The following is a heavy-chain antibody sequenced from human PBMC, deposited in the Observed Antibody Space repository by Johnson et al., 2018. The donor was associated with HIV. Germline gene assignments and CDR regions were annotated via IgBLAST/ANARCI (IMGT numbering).Heavy chain of an antibody. V-gene: IGHV3-11*04. J-gene: IGHJ3*02. D-gene: IGHD3-22*01. CDR2: ISSSGSII. CDR1: GFTFSDYY. Sequence: QVQLVESGGGLVKPGGSLRLSCAASGFTFSDYYMSWIRQAPGKGLEWVSYISSSGSIIWYADSVKGRFTISRDNAKNSLYLQMNSLGAEDTAVYYCALTRYYGSRGAFDIWGQGTMVTVSS. CDR3: ALTRYYGSRGAFDI.